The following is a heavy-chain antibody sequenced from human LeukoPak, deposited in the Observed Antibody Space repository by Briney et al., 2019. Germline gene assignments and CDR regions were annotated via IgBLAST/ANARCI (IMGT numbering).Heavy chain of an antibody. J-gene: IGHJ4*02. V-gene: IGHV3-74*01. CDR2: INSDGSST. CDR3: ARGVHLPGI. Sequence: QPGGALVLSCAASGITFSSYWMHWVRPARGKGLVWVSRINSDGSSTSYADSVKGRFTISRDNAKNTLYLQRNSLRAEDTAVYYCARGVHLPGIWGQGTLVTVSS. D-gene: IGHD1-14*01. CDR1: GITFSSYW.